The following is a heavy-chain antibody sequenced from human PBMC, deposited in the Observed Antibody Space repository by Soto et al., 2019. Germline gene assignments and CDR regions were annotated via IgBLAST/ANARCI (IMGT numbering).Heavy chain of an antibody. J-gene: IGHJ4*02. Sequence: QVQLQESGPGLVEPSETLSLTCAVSGGSISETYWWSWVRQPPGQGLEWIGEISHRGTPHYNPSLWSRVTMSTDTSRNQISLTLMSVTAADSASYYCARHIAVAGTRGVDYWGQGTLVTVSS. D-gene: IGHD6-19*01. CDR2: ISHRGTP. V-gene: IGHV4-4*02. CDR1: GGSISETYW. CDR3: ARHIAVAGTRGVDY.